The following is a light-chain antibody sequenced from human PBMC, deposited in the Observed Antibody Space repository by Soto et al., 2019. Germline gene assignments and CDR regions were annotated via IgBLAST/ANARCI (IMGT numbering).Light chain of an antibody. CDR3: QHYNNWPPWT. Sequence: DIVMTQSPATLSVSPGDRVTLSCRASQSVSSNLAWYQQAPGQAPRLLIYGASTRATGIPARFSGSGSGTEFILTISSLQSEDFAVYYCQHYNNWPPWTFGQGTKVEIK. CDR1: QSVSSN. CDR2: GAS. J-gene: IGKJ1*01. V-gene: IGKV3-15*01.